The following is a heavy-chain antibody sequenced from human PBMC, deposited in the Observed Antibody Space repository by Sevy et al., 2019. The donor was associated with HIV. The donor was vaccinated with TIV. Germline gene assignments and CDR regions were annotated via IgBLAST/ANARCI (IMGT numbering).Heavy chain of an antibody. D-gene: IGHD1-26*01. J-gene: IGHJ4*01. CDR2: ISYEGSET. CDR1: GFAFSSHA. CDR3: ARDGGYSIKWYPLY. Sequence: GGSLRLSCAASGFAFSSHAMHWVRQAPGKGLERVAVISYEGSETFYAASVEGRFTISRDNSKNILSLQINSLRPEDTAVYYCARDGGYSIKWYPLYWSHGTLVTVSS. V-gene: IGHV3-30-3*01.